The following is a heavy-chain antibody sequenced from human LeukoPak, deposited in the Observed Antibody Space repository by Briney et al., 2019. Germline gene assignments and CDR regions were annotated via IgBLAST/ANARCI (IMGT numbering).Heavy chain of an antibody. D-gene: IGHD3-3*01. V-gene: IGHV4-59*01. J-gene: IGHJ4*02. CDR1: GGSISSYY. CDR3: ARQKDVVEYFDY. CDR2: TYYSGST. Sequence: SETLSLTCTVSGGSISSYYWSWIRQPPGKGLEWIGYTYYSGSTNYNPSLKSRVTISVDTSKNQFSLKLSSVTAADTAVYYCARQKDVVEYFDYWGQGTLVTVSS.